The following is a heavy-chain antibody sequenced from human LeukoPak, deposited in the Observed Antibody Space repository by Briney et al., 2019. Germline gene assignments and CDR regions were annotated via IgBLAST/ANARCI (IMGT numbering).Heavy chain of an antibody. CDR3: ARGRRYSYGYPDY. D-gene: IGHD5-18*01. CDR2: INHSGST. V-gene: IGHV4-34*01. J-gene: IGHJ4*02. CDR1: GGSFSGYY. Sequence: ASETLPLTCAVYGGSFSGYYWSWIRQPPGKGLEWIGEINHSGSTNYNPSLKSRVTISVDTSKNQFSLKLSSVTAADTAVYYCARGRRYSYGYPDYWGQGTLVTVSS.